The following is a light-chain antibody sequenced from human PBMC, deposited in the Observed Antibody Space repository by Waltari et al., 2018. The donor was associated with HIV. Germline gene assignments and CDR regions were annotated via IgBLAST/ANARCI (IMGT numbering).Light chain of an antibody. J-gene: IGLJ2*01. CDR1: MLLNYY. CDR3: NSRDKSGNSWI. CDR2: GEN. V-gene: IGLV3-19*01. Sequence: SSELTQDHVVSVALGHTVRITCQGDMLLNYYVSWYQQKPGQAPILVAHGENIRPPGIPVRFAASKSGNTASLTISGAQAEDEADYYCNSRDKSGNSWIFGGGTKVTVL.